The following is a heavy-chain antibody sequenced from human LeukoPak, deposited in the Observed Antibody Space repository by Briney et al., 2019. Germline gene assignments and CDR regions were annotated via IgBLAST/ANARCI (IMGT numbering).Heavy chain of an antibody. CDR3: AKDNHDFWSGTPEAFDI. Sequence: PGGSLRLSCAASGFTFSSYWMSWVRQAPGKGLEWVSAISGSGGSTYYADSVKGRFTISRDNSKNTLYLQMNSLRAEDTAVYYCAKDNHDFWSGTPEAFDIWGQGTMVTVSS. CDR1: GFTFSSYW. V-gene: IGHV3-23*01. J-gene: IGHJ3*02. CDR2: ISGSGGST. D-gene: IGHD3-3*01.